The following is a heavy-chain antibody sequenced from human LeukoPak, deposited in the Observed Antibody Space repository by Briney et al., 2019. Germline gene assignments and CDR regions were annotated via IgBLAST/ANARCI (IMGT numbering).Heavy chain of an antibody. D-gene: IGHD3-22*01. CDR3: AREPGFDSSGYLNWFDP. CDR2: ISYSGST. CDR1: GGSISSYY. J-gene: IGHJ5*02. Sequence: SETLSLTCTVSGGSISSYYWSWIRQPPGKGLEWIAGISYSGSTKYNPSFKSRVTISVDTSKNQLSLKLSSVTAADTAVYYCAREPGFDSSGYLNWFDPWGQGTLVTVSS. V-gene: IGHV4-59*01.